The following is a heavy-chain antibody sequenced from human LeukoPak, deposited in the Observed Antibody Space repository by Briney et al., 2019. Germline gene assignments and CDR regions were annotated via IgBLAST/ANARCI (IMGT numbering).Heavy chain of an antibody. J-gene: IGHJ4*02. V-gene: IGHV3-30-3*01. CDR3: ARGYYDSRAVGGY. CDR1: GFTFSSYA. Sequence: GRSLRLSCAASGFTFSSYAMHWVRQAPGKGLEWVAVISYDGSNKYYADSVKGRFTISRDNSKNTLYLQMNSLRAEDTAVYYCARGYYDSRAVGGYWGQGTLVTVSS. CDR2: ISYDGSNK. D-gene: IGHD3-22*01.